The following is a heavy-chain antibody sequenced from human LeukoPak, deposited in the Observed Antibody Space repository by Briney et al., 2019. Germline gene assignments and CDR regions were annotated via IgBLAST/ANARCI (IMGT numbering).Heavy chain of an antibody. D-gene: IGHD3-10*01. V-gene: IGHV5-51*01. CDR3: ARQDGPYYGPDY. CDR1: GYSFTSYW. J-gene: IGHJ4*02. Sequence: PGESLKISCKGSGYSFTSYWFGWERQMPGRGLEWMGIIYPGDSDTRYSPSFQGQVTIPADKSISAAYLQWTSLKASGTAMYYCARQDGPYYGPDYWGQGTLVTVSS. CDR2: IYPGDSDT.